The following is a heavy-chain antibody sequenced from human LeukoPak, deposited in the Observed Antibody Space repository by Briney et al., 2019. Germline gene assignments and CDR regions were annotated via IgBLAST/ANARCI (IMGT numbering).Heavy chain of an antibody. CDR2: ISAGGGTT. V-gene: IGHV3-23*01. J-gene: IGHJ4*02. CDR1: GFTFSSSA. Sequence: GGSLRLSCAASGFTFSSSAMSWVRQPPGKGPEWVSGISAGGGTTYYADSVKGRFTISRDNSNDTLYLQMNSLRAEDTAVYYCAKRGQYTSSSGGYWGQGTLVTVSS. CDR3: AKRGQYTSSSGGY. D-gene: IGHD6-6*01.